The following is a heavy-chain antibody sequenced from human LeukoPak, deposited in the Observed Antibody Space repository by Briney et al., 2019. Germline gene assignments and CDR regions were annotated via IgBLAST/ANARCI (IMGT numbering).Heavy chain of an antibody. CDR1: GDTVTRHG. Sequence: EASVKVSCKASGDTVTRHGFSWVRQAPGKGLEWVAAISGSGGSTYYADSVKGRFTISRDNSKNTLYLQMNSLRAEDTAVYHCAKDSGGYSSSSFGSWGQGTLVTVSA. V-gene: IGHV3-23*01. CDR3: AKDSGGYSSSSFGS. D-gene: IGHD6-13*01. CDR2: ISGSGGST. J-gene: IGHJ4*02.